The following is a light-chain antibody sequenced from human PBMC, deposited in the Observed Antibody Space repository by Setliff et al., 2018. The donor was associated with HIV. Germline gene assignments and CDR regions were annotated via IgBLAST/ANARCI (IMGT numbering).Light chain of an antibody. V-gene: IGLV1-40*01. Sequence: QSALTQPPSVSGAPGQRVTISCTGSSSNIGAGYGVHWYQQLPGTAPKLLIYGNNNRPSGVPDRFSGSKSGTSASLAITGLQAEDEADYYCQSYDNSLSGSGVFGTGTKVTVL. CDR3: QSYDNSLSGSGV. CDR1: SSNIGAGYG. J-gene: IGLJ1*01. CDR2: GNN.